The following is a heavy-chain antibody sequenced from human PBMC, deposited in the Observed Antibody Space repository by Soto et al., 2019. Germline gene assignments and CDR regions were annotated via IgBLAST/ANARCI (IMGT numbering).Heavy chain of an antibody. J-gene: IGHJ6*02. CDR1: GFMFSNYG. CDR3: ARRSGRGMDV. D-gene: IGHD2-8*02. CDR2: IWDDGSDK. V-gene: IGHV3-33*01. Sequence: QVQLVESGGGVVQPGRSLRLSCTASGFMFSNYGMYWVRQAPGKGLEWVAVIWDDGSDKYYADSVKGRFTISRDNSKSTLYLQMSSLRAEGTAVYYCARRSGRGMDVWGQGTTVTVSS.